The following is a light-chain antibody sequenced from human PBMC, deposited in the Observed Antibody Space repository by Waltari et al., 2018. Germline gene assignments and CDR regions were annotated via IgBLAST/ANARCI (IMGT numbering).Light chain of an antibody. CDR3: QQSNSVPLT. Sequence: DIQMTQSPSSLSASVGDRVTITCRASQSISTFLNWYQQKPGKVPRLLIYSASSLQNGVPPRFSGSGSGIDFTLTISNLQPEDFATYYCQQSNSVPLTFGGGTKVEIK. J-gene: IGKJ4*01. CDR1: QSISTF. CDR2: SAS. V-gene: IGKV1-39*01.